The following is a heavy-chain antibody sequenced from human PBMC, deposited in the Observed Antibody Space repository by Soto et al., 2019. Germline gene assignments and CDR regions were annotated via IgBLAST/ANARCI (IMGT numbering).Heavy chain of an antibody. V-gene: IGHV3-48*03. CDR1: GFTFSNFE. CDR3: ARGPSKTRITIFGVDIIPFDY. Sequence: GGSLRLSCAASGFTFSNFEMHWVRQAPGEGLDWVAYISVSGDTIYYADSVKGRFTISRDNAKDSLYLQMNSLRAEDTAAYYCARGPSKTRITIFGVDIIPFDYWGQGTLVTVSS. D-gene: IGHD3-3*01. J-gene: IGHJ4*02. CDR2: ISVSGDTI.